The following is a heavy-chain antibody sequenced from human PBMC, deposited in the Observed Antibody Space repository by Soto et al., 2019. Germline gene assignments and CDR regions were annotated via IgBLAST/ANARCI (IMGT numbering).Heavy chain of an antibody. CDR3: AKGTYYYGSGSYKDY. V-gene: IGHV3-23*01. Sequence: GGSLRLSCAASGFTFISYAMNWVRQAPGKGLEWVSAISGSGGGTYYADSVKGRFTISRDNSKNTLYLQMNSLRADDTAVYYCAKGTYYYGSGSYKDYWGQGTLVTVSS. D-gene: IGHD3-10*01. CDR2: ISGSGGGT. J-gene: IGHJ4*02. CDR1: GFTFISYA.